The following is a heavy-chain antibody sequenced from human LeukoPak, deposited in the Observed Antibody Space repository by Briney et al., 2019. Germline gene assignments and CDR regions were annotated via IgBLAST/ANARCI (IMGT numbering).Heavy chain of an antibody. CDR3: ARDLITMVRGVHLGPFDY. J-gene: IGHJ4*02. CDR2: INQDGSEK. Sequence: GGSPRLSCAASKFTFSTYWMTWVRQAPGKGLEWVANINQDGSEKSYVDSVKGRFTISRDSAKNSLYLQMNSLRAEDTAVYYCARDLITMVRGVHLGPFDYWGQGTLVTVSS. V-gene: IGHV3-7*01. CDR1: KFTFSTYW. D-gene: IGHD3-10*01.